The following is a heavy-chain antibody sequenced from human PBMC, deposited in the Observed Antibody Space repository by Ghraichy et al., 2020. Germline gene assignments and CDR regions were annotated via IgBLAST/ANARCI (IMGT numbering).Heavy chain of an antibody. J-gene: IGHJ4*02. CDR2: ISGSGGDT. D-gene: IGHD4-23*01. Sequence: GGSLRLSWAASALSCTRFATNWVRQAPGKGREWVSRISGSGGDTYYADSVKGRFTLSWDKSKNTLYLQVNSLRAEDTALYYCAKEGRWGDFAYWGQGTLVIVSS. V-gene: IGHV3-23*01. CDR3: AKEGRWGDFAY. CDR1: ALSCTRFA.